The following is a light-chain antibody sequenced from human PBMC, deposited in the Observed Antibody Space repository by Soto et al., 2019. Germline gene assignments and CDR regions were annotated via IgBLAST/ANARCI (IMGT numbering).Light chain of an antibody. Sequence: QSVLTQPPSVSAAPGQKVTLSCSGRDSNIGNDHVSWYQQFPGTAPKLLIYENNKRPSGIPDRFSGSKSGTSATLDITGLQSGDEADYYCGTWDSGLSAGVIGGGTKLTVL. J-gene: IGLJ3*02. CDR1: DSNIGNDH. V-gene: IGLV1-51*02. CDR2: ENN. CDR3: GTWDSGLSAGV.